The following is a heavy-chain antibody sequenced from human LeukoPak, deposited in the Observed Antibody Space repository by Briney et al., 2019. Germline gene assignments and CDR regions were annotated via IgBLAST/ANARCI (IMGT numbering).Heavy chain of an antibody. CDR1: GFTFSSYS. J-gene: IGHJ4*02. Sequence: GGSLRLSWAASGFTFSSYSMNWVRQAPGKGLEWVSYISSSSSTIYYADSVKGRFTISRDNAKNPLYLQMNSLRAEDTAVYYCARNLPVPAAIADYWGQGTLVTVSS. CDR2: ISSSSSTI. V-gene: IGHV3-48*01. D-gene: IGHD2-2*02. CDR3: ARNLPVPAAIADY.